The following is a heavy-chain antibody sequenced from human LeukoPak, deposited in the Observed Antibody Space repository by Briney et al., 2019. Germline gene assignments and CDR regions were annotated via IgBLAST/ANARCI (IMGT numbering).Heavy chain of an antibody. CDR3: ARDPKYCSSTSCYPLDY. CDR2: ISAYNGNT. Sequence: WASVKVSCKASGYTFTSYGISWVRQAPGQGLEWMGWISAYNGNTNYAQKFQGRVTMTTDTSTSTAYMELRSLRSDDTAVYYCARDPKYCSSTSCYPLDYWGQGTLVTVSS. V-gene: IGHV1-18*01. CDR1: GYTFTSYG. D-gene: IGHD2-2*01. J-gene: IGHJ4*02.